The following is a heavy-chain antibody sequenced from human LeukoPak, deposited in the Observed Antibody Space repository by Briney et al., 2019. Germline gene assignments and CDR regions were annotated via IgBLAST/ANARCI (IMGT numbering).Heavy chain of an antibody. Sequence: SETLSLTCTVSGGSISSYYWSWIRQPPGKGLEWIGYIYYSGSTNYNPSLKSRVTISVDTSKNQFSLKLSSVAAADTAVYYCARTMVRGAYNWFDPWGQGTLVTVSS. D-gene: IGHD3-10*01. J-gene: IGHJ5*02. V-gene: IGHV4-59*08. CDR2: IYYSGST. CDR3: ARTMVRGAYNWFDP. CDR1: GGSISSYY.